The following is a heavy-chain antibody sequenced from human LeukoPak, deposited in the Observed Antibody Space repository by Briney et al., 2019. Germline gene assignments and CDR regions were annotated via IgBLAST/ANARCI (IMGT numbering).Heavy chain of an antibody. CDR2: ISGSGGST. CDR1: GFTFRSYA. D-gene: IGHD3-22*01. CDR3: ASYDSSGYYHYFDY. V-gene: IGHV3-23*01. Sequence: GRSLRLSCAASGFTFRSYAMSWVRQAPGKGLEWVSAISGSGGSTDYADSVKGRFTIPRDNSKNTLYMQMNSLRAEDTAVYYCASYDSSGYYHYFDYWGQGTLVTVS. J-gene: IGHJ4*02.